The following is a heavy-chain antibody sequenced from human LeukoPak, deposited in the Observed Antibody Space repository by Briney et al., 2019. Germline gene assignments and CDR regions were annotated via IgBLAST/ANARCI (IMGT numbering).Heavy chain of an antibody. Sequence: GSLRLSCAASGFTFSSYAMSWVRQAPGKGLEWVSAISGSGGSTYYADSVKGRFTISRDNSKNTLYLQMNSLRAEDTAVYYCAKDRQWLGGLDYWGQGTLVTVSS. D-gene: IGHD6-19*01. CDR1: GFTFSSYA. V-gene: IGHV3-23*01. CDR3: AKDRQWLGGLDY. CDR2: ISGSGGST. J-gene: IGHJ4*02.